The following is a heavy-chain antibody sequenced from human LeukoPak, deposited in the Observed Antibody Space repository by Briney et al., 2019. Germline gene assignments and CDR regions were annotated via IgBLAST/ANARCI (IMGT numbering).Heavy chain of an antibody. V-gene: IGHV1-2*02. D-gene: IGHD2-2*01. J-gene: IGHJ4*02. CDR3: ARSEAAAAELDY. Sequence: ASVKVSCKASGYAFTGYYMHWVRQAPGQGLEWMGWINPNSGGTNYAQKFQGTVTLTTDTSISTASMVLTRLRFGDTALYYCARSEAAAAELDYWGQGTLVTVSS. CDR1: GYAFTGYY. CDR2: INPNSGGT.